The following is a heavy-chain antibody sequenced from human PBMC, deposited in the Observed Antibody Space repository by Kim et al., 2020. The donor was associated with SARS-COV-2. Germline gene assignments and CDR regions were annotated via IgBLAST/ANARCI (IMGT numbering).Heavy chain of an antibody. V-gene: IGHV3-23*01. J-gene: IGHJ4*02. CDR1: GFTFSSYA. CDR3: AKRALAGSGYSHHTGLSIDY. D-gene: IGHD3-22*01. CDR2: ISGSGGST. Sequence: GGSLRLSCAASGFTFSSYAMSWVRQAPGKGLEWVSAISGSGGSTYYADSVKGRFTISRDNSKNTLYLQMNSLRAEDTAVYYCAKRALAGSGYSHHTGLSIDYWGQGTLVTVSS.